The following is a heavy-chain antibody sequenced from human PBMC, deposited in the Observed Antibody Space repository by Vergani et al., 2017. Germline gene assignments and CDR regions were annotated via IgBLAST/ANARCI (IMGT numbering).Heavy chain of an antibody. V-gene: IGHV4-34*01. CDR1: GGSFSGYY. J-gene: IGHJ6*03. CDR3: ARVQERYDFWSGYRVQYYYYMDV. D-gene: IGHD3-3*01. Sequence: QVQLQQWGAGLLKPSETLSLTCAVYGGSFSGYYWSWIRQPPGKGLEWIGEINHSGSTNYNPSLKSRVTISVDTSKNQFSLKLSSVTAADTAVYYCARVQERYDFWSGYRVQYYYYMDVWGKGTTVTVSS. CDR2: INHSGST.